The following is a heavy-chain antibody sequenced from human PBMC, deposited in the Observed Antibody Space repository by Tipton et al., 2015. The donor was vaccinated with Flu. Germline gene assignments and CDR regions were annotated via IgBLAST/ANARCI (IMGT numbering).Heavy chain of an antibody. V-gene: IGHV4-38-2*02. Sequence: TLSLTCTVSGYSISSGYYWGWIRQPPGKGLEWFGSIYHSGSPYYDPSLKSRVAISVDTSKNQFSLKLSSVTAADTAVYYWASAGGGYVGPETFGAFDIWGQGTMVTGSS. D-gene: IGHD3-16*01. CDR3: ASAGGGYVGPETFGAFDI. CDR2: IYHSGSP. J-gene: IGHJ3*02. CDR1: GYSISSGYY.